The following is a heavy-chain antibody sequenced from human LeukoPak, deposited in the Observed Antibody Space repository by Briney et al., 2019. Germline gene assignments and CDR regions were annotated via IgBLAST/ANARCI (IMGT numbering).Heavy chain of an antibody. J-gene: IGHJ4*02. V-gene: IGHV1-8*02. CDR3: ARYYYDTSGYPPSFVG. CDR1: GYTFTSYG. D-gene: IGHD3-22*01. CDR2: MNSNSGNT. Sequence: ASVKVSCKASGYTFTSYGISWVRQAPGQGLEWMGWMNSNSGNTGYAQKFQGRVTMTRNTSISTAYMELSSLRSEDTAVYYCARYYYDTSGYPPSFVGWGQGTLVTVSS.